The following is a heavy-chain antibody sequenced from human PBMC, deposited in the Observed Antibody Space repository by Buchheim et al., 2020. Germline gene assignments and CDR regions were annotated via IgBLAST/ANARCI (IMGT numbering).Heavy chain of an antibody. J-gene: IGHJ4*02. V-gene: IGHV1-46*01. Sequence: QAQLVQSGAEVKKPGASVKAPCKASGYIFTSYYVHWVRQAPGQGLEWMGHINPSDGSTSYAQKFQGRVTMPRDTSMSTGYMELSSLRTEDTAVYYCARITCSSTSGRFDNWGQGSL. D-gene: IGHD2-2*01. CDR1: GYIFTSYY. CDR3: ARITCSSTSGRFDN. CDR2: INPSDGST.